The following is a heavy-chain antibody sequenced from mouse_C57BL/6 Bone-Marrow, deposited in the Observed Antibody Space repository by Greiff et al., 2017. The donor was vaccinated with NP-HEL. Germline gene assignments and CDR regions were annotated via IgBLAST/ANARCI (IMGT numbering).Heavy chain of an antibody. Sequence: QVQLQQPGAELVRPGSSVKLSCKASGYTFTSYWMHWVKQRPIQGLEWIGNIDPSDSETHYNQKFKDKATLTVDKSSSTAYMQLSSLTSEDSAVYYCATDVADGYYEFAYWGQGTLVTVSA. CDR1: GYTFTSYW. J-gene: IGHJ3*01. CDR2: IDPSDSET. CDR3: ATDVADGYYEFAY. V-gene: IGHV1-52*01. D-gene: IGHD2-3*01.